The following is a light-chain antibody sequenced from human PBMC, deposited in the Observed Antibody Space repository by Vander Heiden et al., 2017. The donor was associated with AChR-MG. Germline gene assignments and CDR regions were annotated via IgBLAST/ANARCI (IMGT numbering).Light chain of an antibody. V-gene: IGLV1-40*01. J-gene: IGLJ3*02. Sequence: QSVLTPPPSVSGAPGQRVTISCTGSSSNIGAHYDVHWYQNHPGTAPKLLIAGNSNRPSGAPDRFSGSKSGTSASLAITGLQAEDEADYYCQSFDSSLSGWVFGGGTKVTVL. CDR1: SSNIGAHYD. CDR2: GNS. CDR3: QSFDSSLSGWV.